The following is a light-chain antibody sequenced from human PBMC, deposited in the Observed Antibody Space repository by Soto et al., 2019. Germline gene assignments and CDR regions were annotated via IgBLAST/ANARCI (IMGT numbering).Light chain of an antibody. CDR3: QQSYSTPRT. CDR2: AAS. J-gene: IGKJ1*01. V-gene: IGKV1-39*01. CDR1: QSISSY. Sequence: DLQMTQSPSSLSASVGDRVTITCRASQSISSYLNWYQQKPGKAPKLLIYAASSLQSVVPSRFSVSGSGTDFTLPISSLQPEDFATYYCQQSYSTPRTFGQGTKVEIK.